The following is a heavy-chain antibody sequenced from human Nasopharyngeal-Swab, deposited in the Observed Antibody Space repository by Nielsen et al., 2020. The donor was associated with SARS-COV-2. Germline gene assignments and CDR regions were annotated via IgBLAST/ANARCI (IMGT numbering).Heavy chain of an antibody. V-gene: IGHV3-7*01. CDR3: ARETYYDYVWGSYRADYYYGMDV. CDR2: IKQDGSEK. J-gene: IGHJ6*02. Sequence: GESLKISCAASGFTFSSYWMSWVRQAPGTGLEWVANIKQDGSEKYYVDSVKGRFTISRDNAKNSLYLQMNSLRAEDTAVYYCARETYYDYVWGSYRADYYYGMDVWGQGTTVTVSS. CDR1: GFTFSSYW. D-gene: IGHD3-16*02.